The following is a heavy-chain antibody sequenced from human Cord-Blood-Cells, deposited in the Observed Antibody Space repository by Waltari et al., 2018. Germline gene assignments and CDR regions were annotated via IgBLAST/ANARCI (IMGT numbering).Heavy chain of an antibody. D-gene: IGHD6-13*01. Sequence: VQLQQWGAGLLKPSETLSLTCAVYGGSFSGYYWSWTRQPPGKGLEWIGEINHSGSTNYNPSLKSRVTISVDTSKNQFSLKLSSVTAADTAVYYCARRVLAAAAYYYYYYMDVWGKGTTVTVSS. CDR3: ARRVLAAAAYYYYYYMDV. V-gene: IGHV4-34*01. CDR1: GGSFSGYY. J-gene: IGHJ6*03. CDR2: INHSGST.